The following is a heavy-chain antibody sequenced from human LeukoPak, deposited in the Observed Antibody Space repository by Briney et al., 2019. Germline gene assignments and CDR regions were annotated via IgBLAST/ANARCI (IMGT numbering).Heavy chain of an antibody. J-gene: IGHJ3*02. D-gene: IGHD1-26*01. Sequence: GASVKVSCKASGYTFTGYYMHWVRQAPGQGLEWMGWINPNSGGTNYAQKFQGRVTMTRDTSISTAYMELSRLRSDDTAVYYGARGYEEWELLVGALDTWGQGTMVTVSS. CDR2: INPNSGGT. CDR3: ARGYEEWELLVGALDT. CDR1: GYTFTGYY. V-gene: IGHV1-2*02.